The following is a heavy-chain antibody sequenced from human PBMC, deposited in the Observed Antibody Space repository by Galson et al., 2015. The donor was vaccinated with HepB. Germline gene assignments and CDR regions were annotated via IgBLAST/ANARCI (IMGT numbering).Heavy chain of an antibody. CDR1: GFTFNTYG. CDR2: IWYDGDNK. Sequence: SLRLSCAASGFTFNTYGMHWVRQAPGKGLEWVADIWYDGDNKYYADSVKGRFIISRDNSKNTVYLQMNSLRAEDSAVYYCARGSVHDALDIWGQGTMVTVSS. J-gene: IGHJ3*02. V-gene: IGHV3-33*01. CDR3: ARGSVHDALDI. D-gene: IGHD1-1*01.